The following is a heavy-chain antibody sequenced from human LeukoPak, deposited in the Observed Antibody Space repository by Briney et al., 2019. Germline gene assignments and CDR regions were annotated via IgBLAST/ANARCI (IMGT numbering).Heavy chain of an antibody. CDR2: INHSGST. Sequence: GSLRLSCAVSGFTSSRHWMSWVRQTPEKGLEWIGEINHSGSTNYNPSLKSRVTISVDTSKNQFSLKLSSVTAADTAVYYCARGDGDYDYWGQGTLVTVSS. D-gene: IGHD4-17*01. J-gene: IGHJ4*02. V-gene: IGHV4-34*01. CDR1: GFTSSRHW. CDR3: ARGDGDYDY.